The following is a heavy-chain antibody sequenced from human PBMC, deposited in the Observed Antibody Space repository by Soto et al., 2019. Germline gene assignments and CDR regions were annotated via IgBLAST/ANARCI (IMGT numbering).Heavy chain of an antibody. CDR3: ASGWFGEFVYYFDY. Sequence: QVQLVQSGAEEKKHGASVKVSCKASGYTFTSCGISWVRQAPGQGLEWMGWISAYNGNTNYAQKLQGRVTMTTDTSTSTAYMELRSLGSDDTAVYYCASGWFGEFVYYFDYWGQGTLVTVSS. CDR2: ISAYNGNT. CDR1: GYTFTSCG. J-gene: IGHJ4*02. D-gene: IGHD3-10*01. V-gene: IGHV1-18*01.